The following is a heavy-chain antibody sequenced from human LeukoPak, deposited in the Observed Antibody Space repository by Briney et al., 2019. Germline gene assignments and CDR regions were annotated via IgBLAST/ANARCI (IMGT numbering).Heavy chain of an antibody. Sequence: GGSLRLSCAASGFNFNIYNMNWVRQAPGKGLEWVSSISTSSSYIYYADSVKGRSTISRDDAKNSLYLLMNSLRAEDTAVYYCARDDSSSKFDYWGQGTLVTVSS. J-gene: IGHJ4*02. CDR3: ARDDSSSKFDY. D-gene: IGHD6-6*01. V-gene: IGHV3-21*01. CDR2: ISTSSSYI. CDR1: GFNFNIYN.